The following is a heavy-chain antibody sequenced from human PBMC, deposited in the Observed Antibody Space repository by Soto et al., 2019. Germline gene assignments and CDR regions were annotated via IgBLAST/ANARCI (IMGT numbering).Heavy chain of an antibody. D-gene: IGHD3-9*01. V-gene: IGHV5-51*01. Sequence: RGESLKISCNGSGYSFTSYWIGWVRQMPGKGLEWMGIIYPGDSDTRYSPSFQGQVTISADKSISTAYLQWSSLKASDTAMYYCARHYKYYDILTGFYGMDVWGQGTKVTVSS. CDR1: GYSFTSYW. CDR2: IYPGDSDT. J-gene: IGHJ6*02. CDR3: ARHYKYYDILTGFYGMDV.